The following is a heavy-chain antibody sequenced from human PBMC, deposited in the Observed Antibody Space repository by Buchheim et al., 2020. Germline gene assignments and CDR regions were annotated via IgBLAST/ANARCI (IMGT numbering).Heavy chain of an antibody. Sequence: QVQLQESGPGLVKPSGTLSLTCAVSGGSISSSNWWRWVRQPPGKVLEWIVEIYHSWSTNYNPSLKSRVPLSVDNSKNPFSLKLSSVTAADTAVYYCARDTYYYDSSGFDWGQGTL. CDR1: GGSISSSNW. CDR3: ARDTYYYDSSGFD. J-gene: IGHJ4*02. CDR2: IYHSWST. D-gene: IGHD3-22*01. V-gene: IGHV4-4*02.